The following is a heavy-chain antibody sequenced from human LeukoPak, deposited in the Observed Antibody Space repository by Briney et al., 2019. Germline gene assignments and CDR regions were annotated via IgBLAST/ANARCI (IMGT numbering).Heavy chain of an antibody. V-gene: IGHV4-34*01. CDR3: ARGRGAAAGDIEFDH. CDR2: INHSGST. CDR1: GGSFSGYY. J-gene: IGHJ4*02. D-gene: IGHD6-13*01. Sequence: SETLSLTCAVYGGSFSGYYWSWIRQPPGKGLEWIGEINHSGSTNYNPSLKSRVTISVDTSKNQFSLKLSSVTAADTAVHYCARGRGAAAGDIEFDHWGQGTLVTVSS.